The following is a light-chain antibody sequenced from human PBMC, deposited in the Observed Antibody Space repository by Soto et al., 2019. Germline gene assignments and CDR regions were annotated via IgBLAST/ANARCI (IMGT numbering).Light chain of an antibody. CDR2: GTF. V-gene: IGKV3-20*01. CDR1: QSVGRSF. Sequence: EIVLTQSPGTLSLSPGGTATLSCRASQSVGRSFLAWYQQKPGQAPRLVIYGTFSSATGIADRFSGSGSGTDFTLTISRLEPEDFAVYYCHKFGSSPPITFGQGTRLEIK. CDR3: HKFGSSPPIT. J-gene: IGKJ5*01.